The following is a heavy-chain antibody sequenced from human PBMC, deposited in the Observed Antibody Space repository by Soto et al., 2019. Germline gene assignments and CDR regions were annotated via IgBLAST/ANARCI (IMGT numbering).Heavy chain of an antibody. CDR1: GGSVNSGGYH. CDR3: ASTSLGQWLVLGY. V-gene: IGHV4-61*08. D-gene: IGHD6-19*01. Sequence: QVQLQESGPGLAKPSETLSLTCTVSGGSVNSGGYHWSWIRQPPGKGLEWIGTFFHSGSSNYNPSLKSRVTISGDTSKNQFALKLSSVTAADTAVYFCASTSLGQWLVLGYWGQGTLVTVSS. J-gene: IGHJ4*02. CDR2: FFHSGSS.